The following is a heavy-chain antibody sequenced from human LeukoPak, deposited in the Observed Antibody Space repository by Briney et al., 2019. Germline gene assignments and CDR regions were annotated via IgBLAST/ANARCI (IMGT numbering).Heavy chain of an antibody. D-gene: IGHD3-22*01. CDR1: GFTFSSYA. CDR2: ISYDGSNK. J-gene: IGHJ4*02. Sequence: GGSLRLSCAASGFTFSSYAMHWVRQAPGKGLEWVAVISYDGSNKYYADSVKGRFTISRDNSKSTLYLQMNSLRAEDTAVYYCARSDYYDSSGQDYWGQGTLVTVSS. V-gene: IGHV3-30-3*01. CDR3: ARSDYYDSSGQDY.